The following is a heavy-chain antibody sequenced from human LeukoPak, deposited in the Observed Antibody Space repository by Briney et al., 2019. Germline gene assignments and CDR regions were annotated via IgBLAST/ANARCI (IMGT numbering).Heavy chain of an antibody. J-gene: IGHJ6*04. CDR3: AELGITMIGGV. CDR2: ISSSGSTI. V-gene: IGHV3-48*03. D-gene: IGHD3-10*02. CDR1: GFTFSSYE. Sequence: GGSLRLSCAASGFTFSSYEMNWVRLAPGKWLEWVSYISSSGSTIYYADSVKGLFTISRDNAKNSLYLQMNSLRAEDMAVYYCAELGITMIGGVWGKGTTVTISS.